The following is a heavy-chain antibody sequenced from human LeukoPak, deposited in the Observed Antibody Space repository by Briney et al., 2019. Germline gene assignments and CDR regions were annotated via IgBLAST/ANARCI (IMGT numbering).Heavy chain of an antibody. CDR3: ARSPLRTYGDYETFDY. CDR2: ISAYNGIT. V-gene: IGHV1-18*01. Sequence: GASVKVSCKASGYTFTSYGISWVRQAPGQGLEWMGWISAYNGITNYAQKLQGRVTMTTDTSTSTAYMELRSLRSDDTAVYYCARSPLRTYGDYETFDYWGQGTLVTVSS. J-gene: IGHJ4*02. CDR1: GYTFTSYG. D-gene: IGHD4-17*01.